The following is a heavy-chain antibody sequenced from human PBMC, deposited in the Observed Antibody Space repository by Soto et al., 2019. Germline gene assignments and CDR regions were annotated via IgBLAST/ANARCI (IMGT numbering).Heavy chain of an antibody. V-gene: IGHV1-69*01. CDR2: IIPQLGSA. Sequence: QVQLVQSGAEVKEPGSSVKVSCKASGGGNLRDYRTTWVRRAPGQGLEWMGGIIPQLGSANYAQNFQGRVSFSADESTNTGYLQRMRVRSVYSNNSYCTRGANGYRLVACYWGQRNPVTLSS. D-gene: IGHD2-8*01. J-gene: IGHJ4*02. CDR3: TRGANGYRLVACY. CDR1: GGGNLRDYR.